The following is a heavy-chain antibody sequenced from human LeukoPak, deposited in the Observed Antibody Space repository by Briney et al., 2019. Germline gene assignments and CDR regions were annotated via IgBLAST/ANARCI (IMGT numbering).Heavy chain of an antibody. Sequence: GGSLRLSCAASGFTFSSYAMHWVRQAPGKGLEWVAVISYDGSNKYYADSVKGRFTISRDNSKNTLYLQMNSLRAEDTAVYYCARGRIVVPAASFDYWGQGTLVTVSS. V-gene: IGHV3-30-3*01. CDR3: ARGRIVVPAASFDY. J-gene: IGHJ4*02. CDR1: GFTFSSYA. D-gene: IGHD2-2*01. CDR2: ISYDGSNK.